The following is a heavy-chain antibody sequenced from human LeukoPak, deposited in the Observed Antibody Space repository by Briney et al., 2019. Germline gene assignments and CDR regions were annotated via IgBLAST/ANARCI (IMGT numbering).Heavy chain of an antibody. V-gene: IGHV1-18*01. D-gene: IGHD5-18*01. CDR2: ISAYNGNT. J-gene: IGHJ4*02. CDR1: GYTFTSYG. CDR3: ARASRRVDTAMEEGY. Sequence: ASVKVSCKASGYTFTSYGISWVRQAPGQGLEWMGWISAYNGNTNYAQKLQGRVTMTTDTSTSTAYMELRSLRSDDTAVYYCARASRRVDTAMEEGYWGQGTLVTVSS.